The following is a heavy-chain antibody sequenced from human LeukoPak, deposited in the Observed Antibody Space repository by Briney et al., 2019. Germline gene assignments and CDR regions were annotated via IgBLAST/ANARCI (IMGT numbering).Heavy chain of an antibody. CDR1: GYSFTSYW. Sequence: AGESLKISCKGSGYSFTSYWIGWVRQMPGKGLEWVGIIYPGDSYTRYSPSFQGQVTISADKSISTAYLQWSSLKASDTAMYYCARRRWLRSYNWFDPWGQGTLVTVSS. J-gene: IGHJ5*02. D-gene: IGHD5-12*01. CDR3: ARRRWLRSYNWFDP. CDR2: IYPGDSYT. V-gene: IGHV5-51*01.